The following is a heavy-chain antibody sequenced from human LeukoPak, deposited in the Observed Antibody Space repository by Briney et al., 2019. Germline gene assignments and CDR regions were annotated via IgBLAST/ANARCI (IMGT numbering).Heavy chain of an antibody. V-gene: IGHV3-48*04. CDR3: ARGPIADSSGWKPLRYYYGMDV. Sequence: GGSLRLSCAASGFTFSSYSMNWVRQAPGKGLEWVSYISSSSSTIYYADSVKGRFTISRDNAKNSLYLQMNSLRAEDTAVYYCARGPIADSSGWKPLRYYYGMDVWGQGTTVTVSS. CDR1: GFTFSSYS. D-gene: IGHD6-19*01. CDR2: ISSSSSTI. J-gene: IGHJ6*02.